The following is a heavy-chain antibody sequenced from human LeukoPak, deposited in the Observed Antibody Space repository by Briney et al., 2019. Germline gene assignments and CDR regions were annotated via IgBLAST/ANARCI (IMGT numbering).Heavy chain of an antibody. Sequence: PSGTLFLTCTVSGASVSRNWWSWVRQPPGKGLEWVSAISGSGGSTYYADSVKGRFTISRDNSKNTLYLQMNSLRAEDTAVYYCAKGGGSNRVPLEFDPWGQGTLVTVSS. CDR3: AKGGGSNRVPLEFDP. CDR2: ISGSGGST. V-gene: IGHV3-23*01. J-gene: IGHJ5*02. CDR1: GASVSRNW. D-gene: IGHD1-14*01.